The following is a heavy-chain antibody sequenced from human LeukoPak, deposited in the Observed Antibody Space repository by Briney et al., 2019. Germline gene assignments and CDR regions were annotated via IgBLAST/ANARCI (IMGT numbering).Heavy chain of an antibody. V-gene: IGHV3-7*03. CDR3: AKEVVMTTAPFGYSFDS. D-gene: IGHD3-22*01. J-gene: IGHJ4*02. CDR1: GFTFSSYW. CDR2: IKQDGSEK. Sequence: GGSPRLSCAASGFTFSSYWMSWVRQAPGKGLEGVANIKQDGSEKYYVDSVKGRFTISRDNAKNSLYLQMNSLRAEDTALYYCAKEVVMTTAPFGYSFDSWGQGTLVTVSS.